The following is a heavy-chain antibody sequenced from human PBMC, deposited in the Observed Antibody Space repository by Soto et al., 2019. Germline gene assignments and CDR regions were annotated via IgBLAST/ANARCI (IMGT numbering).Heavy chain of an antibody. J-gene: IGHJ6*02. CDR2: IIPIFDTA. V-gene: IGHV1-69*01. D-gene: IGHD1-1*01. CDR3: ARNGTQTGYSYAMDV. CDR1: GGTFSDFT. Sequence: QVQLVQSGAELRKPGSSVKVSCKASGGTFSDFTINWVRQAPGQRLEWMGGIIPIFDTANYAEKFQGRVTITADESTSTSFTEVSSLRSEDTVVYYCARNGTQTGYSYAMDVWGQGTMVTVSS.